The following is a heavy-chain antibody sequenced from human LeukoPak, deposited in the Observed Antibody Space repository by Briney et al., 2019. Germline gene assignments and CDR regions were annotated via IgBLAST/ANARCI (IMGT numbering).Heavy chain of an antibody. D-gene: IGHD1-7*01. V-gene: IGHV1-46*01. CDR1: GYTFTNYF. CDR2: INPIDGTT. CDR3: ARGYNWNYERRFGP. J-gene: IGHJ5*02. Sequence: GASVKVSCKASGYTFTNYFIHWVRQAPGQGLEWIGIINPIDGTTTYAQKFQGRVTMTRDMSTSTVYMELSSLRSDDTAVYYCARGYNWNYERRFGPWGQGTLVTVSS.